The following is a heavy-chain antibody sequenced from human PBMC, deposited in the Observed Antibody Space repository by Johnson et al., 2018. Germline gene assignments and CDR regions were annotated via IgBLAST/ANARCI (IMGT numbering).Heavy chain of an antibody. Sequence: VQLVQSGGGLVKPGGSLRLSCAASGFTFSSYSMNWVRQAPGKGLEWVSSISSSGGSTYYADSVKGRFTISRENSKNTLYLQMNSLSAEDTAVYYRARDVGSGWSSDAFDIWGQGTMVTVSS. CDR3: ARDVGSGWSSDAFDI. V-gene: IGHV3-21*01. CDR2: ISSSGGST. J-gene: IGHJ3*02. D-gene: IGHD6-19*01. CDR1: GFTFSSYS.